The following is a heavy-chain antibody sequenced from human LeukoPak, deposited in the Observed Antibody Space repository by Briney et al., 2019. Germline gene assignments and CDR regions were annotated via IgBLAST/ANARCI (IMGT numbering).Heavy chain of an antibody. CDR1: GGTFSSYA. Sequence: GASVKVSCKASGGTFSSYAISWVRQAPGRGLEWMGRIIPILGIANYAQKFQGGVTITADKSTSTAYMELSSLRSEDTAVYYCAREARSCSSTSCLYYFDYWGQGTLVTVSS. V-gene: IGHV1-69*04. J-gene: IGHJ4*02. CDR3: AREARSCSSTSCLYYFDY. D-gene: IGHD2-2*01. CDR2: IIPILGIA.